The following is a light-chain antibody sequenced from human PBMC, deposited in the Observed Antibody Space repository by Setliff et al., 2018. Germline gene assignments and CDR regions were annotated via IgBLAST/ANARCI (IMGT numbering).Light chain of an antibody. J-gene: IGLJ1*01. CDR3: TSYTISSTEV. CDR2: EVS. V-gene: IGLV2-14*01. CDR1: RSDVGGYNY. Sequence: QSALTQPASVSGSPGQSITISCTGTRSDVGGYNYVSWYQQHPGKVPKLMIYEVSNRPSGVSNRFSGSKSGNTASLTISRLQTEDEVDYYCTSYTISSTEVFGTGTKVTVL.